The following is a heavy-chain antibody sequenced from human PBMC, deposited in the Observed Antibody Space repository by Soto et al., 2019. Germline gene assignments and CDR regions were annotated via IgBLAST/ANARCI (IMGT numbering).Heavy chain of an antibody. Sequence: QVQLVESGGGVVQPGRSLRLSCAASGFTFSSYAMHWVRQAPGKGLEWVAVISYDGSNKYYADSVKGRFTISRDNSKITLYLQMNSLRAEDTAVYYCARDSNYDFWSGYGGINYYYGMDVWGQGTTVTVSS. V-gene: IGHV3-30-3*01. CDR2: ISYDGSNK. CDR3: ARDSNYDFWSGYGGINYYYGMDV. J-gene: IGHJ6*02. D-gene: IGHD3-3*01. CDR1: GFTFSSYA.